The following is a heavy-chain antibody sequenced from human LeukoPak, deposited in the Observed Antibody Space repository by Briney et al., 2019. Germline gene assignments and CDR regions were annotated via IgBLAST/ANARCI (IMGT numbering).Heavy chain of an antibody. D-gene: IGHD6-6*01. CDR1: GFTFSSYG. J-gene: IGHJ4*02. V-gene: IGHV3-30*18. CDR2: ISYDGSNK. CDR3: AKGPEYSSSFFDY. Sequence: GGSLRLSCAASGFTFSSYGMHWVRQAPGKGLEWVAVISYDGSNKYYADSVKGRFTISRDNSKNTLYLQMNSLRAEDTAVYYCAKGPEYSSSFFDYWGQGTLVTVSS.